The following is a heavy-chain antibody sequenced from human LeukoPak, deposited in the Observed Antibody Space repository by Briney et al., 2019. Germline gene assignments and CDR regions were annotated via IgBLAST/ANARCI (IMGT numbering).Heavy chain of an antibody. J-gene: IGHJ6*02. CDR1: GGSISSYY. D-gene: IGHD2-21*02. CDR3: ARGSRGGDYLLEHNYYYGMDV. CDR2: IYTSGST. Sequence: PSETLSLTCTVSGGSISSYYWSWIRQPAGKGLEWIGRIYTSGSTNYNPSLKSRVIISVDTSKNQFSLKLSSVTAADTAVYYCARGSRGGDYLLEHNYYYGMDVWGQGTTVTVSS. V-gene: IGHV4-4*07.